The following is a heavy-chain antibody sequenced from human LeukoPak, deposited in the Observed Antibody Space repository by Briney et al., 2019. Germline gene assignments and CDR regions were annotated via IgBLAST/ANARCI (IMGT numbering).Heavy chain of an antibody. V-gene: IGHV3-21*01. CDR1: AFSLNAYN. D-gene: IGHD1-26*01. J-gene: IGHJ4*02. CDR3: AREGSGSYPGPFDY. CDR2: ISYTGTYI. Sequence: GGSLRLSCAASAFSLNAYNMNWVRQAPGKGLEWVSSISYTGTYIYYADSVKGRFTISRDNAKNSLYLQMNSLRAEDTAVYYCAREGSGSYPGPFDYWGQGTLVTVSS.